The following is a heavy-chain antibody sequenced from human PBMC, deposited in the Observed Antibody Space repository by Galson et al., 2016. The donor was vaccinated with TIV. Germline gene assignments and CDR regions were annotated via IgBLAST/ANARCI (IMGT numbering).Heavy chain of an antibody. D-gene: IGHD2-15*01. CDR3: ARDKARCSGDSCYLGSSFDY. CDR2: IKEDGSEK. J-gene: IGHJ4*02. V-gene: IGHV3-7*01. Sequence: SLRLSCAASGFTFSNYWMSWVRQAPGKGLEWVANIKEDGSEKYAVDSVQGRFTISRDNAKNTLYLQMNNLRVDETAVYYCARDKARCSGDSCYLGSSFDYWGRGILVTVSS. CDR1: GFTFSNYW.